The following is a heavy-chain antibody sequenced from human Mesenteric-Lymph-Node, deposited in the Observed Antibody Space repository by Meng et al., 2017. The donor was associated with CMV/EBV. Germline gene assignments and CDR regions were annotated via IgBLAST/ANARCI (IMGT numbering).Heavy chain of an antibody. V-gene: IGHV3-21*01. CDR1: GFTFSNYPMS. CDR2: ISTGTSHV. CDR3: ARGENRYYDFWSGLRDY. D-gene: IGHD3-3*01. Sequence: GESLKISCAASGFTFSNYPMSMNWVRQAPGKGLEWVSSISTGTSHVFYADSVKGRFTISRDNAKNSVYLQMNSLRAEDTAVYYCARGENRYYDFWSGLRDYWGQGTLVTVSS. J-gene: IGHJ4*02.